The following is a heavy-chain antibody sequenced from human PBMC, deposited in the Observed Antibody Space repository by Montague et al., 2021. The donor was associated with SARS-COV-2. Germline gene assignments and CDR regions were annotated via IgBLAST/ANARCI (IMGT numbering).Heavy chain of an antibody. CDR3: ARAYSGSYNDAFDI. CDR1: GFTFSSYA. Sequence: SLRLSCAASGFTFSSYAMHWVRQAPGKGLEWVAVISYDGSNKYYADSVKGRFTISRDNSKNTLYLQMNSLRAEDTAVYYCARAYSGSYNDAFDIWGQGIMVTVSS. D-gene: IGHD1-26*01. CDR2: ISYDGSNK. J-gene: IGHJ3*02. V-gene: IGHV3-30*04.